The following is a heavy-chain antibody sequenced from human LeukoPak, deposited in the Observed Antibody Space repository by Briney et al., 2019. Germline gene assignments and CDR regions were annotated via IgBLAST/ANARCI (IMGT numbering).Heavy chain of an antibody. D-gene: IGHD4-17*01. CDR3: ARGGRGPYGATPDNWFDP. Sequence: GGTLRLSCAASGFTFSTYGMSWIRQAPGKGLEWVSYISSSGSTIYYADSVKGRFTISRDNAKNSLYLQMNSLRAEDTAVYYCARGGRGPYGATPDNWFDPWGQGTLVTVSS. CDR1: GFTFSTYG. CDR2: ISSSGSTI. V-gene: IGHV3-11*04. J-gene: IGHJ5*02.